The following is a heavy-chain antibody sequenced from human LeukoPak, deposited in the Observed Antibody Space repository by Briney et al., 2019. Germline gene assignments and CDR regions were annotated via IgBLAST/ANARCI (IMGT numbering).Heavy chain of an antibody. V-gene: IGHV4-61*02. J-gene: IGHJ4*02. CDR2: IYTSGST. CDR3: ARDWH. Sequence: SQTLSLTCTVSGGSISSGSYYWSWIRQPAGKGLEWIGRIYTSGSTNYNPSLKSRVTISVDTSKNQFSLKLSSVTAADTAVYYCARDWHWGQGTLVTVSS. CDR1: GGSISSGSYY.